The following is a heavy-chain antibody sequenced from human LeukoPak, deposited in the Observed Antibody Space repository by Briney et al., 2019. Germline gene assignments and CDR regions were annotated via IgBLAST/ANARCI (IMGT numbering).Heavy chain of an antibody. Sequence: PSETLSLTCAVSDYSISRGYYWGWIRQPPGKELEWIGNIYHSGGTSYNPSLKSRVTISVDTSKNQFSLKLSSVTAADTAVYYCARYNYGCFDYWGQGTLVTVSS. J-gene: IGHJ4*02. CDR2: IYHSGGT. CDR1: DYSISRGYY. V-gene: IGHV4-38-2*01. D-gene: IGHD5-18*01. CDR3: ARYNYGCFDY.